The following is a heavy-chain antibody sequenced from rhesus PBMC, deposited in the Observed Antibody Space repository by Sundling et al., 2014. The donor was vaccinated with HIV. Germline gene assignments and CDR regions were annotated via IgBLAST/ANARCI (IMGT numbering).Heavy chain of an antibody. Sequence: QVQLRESGPGLVKASETLSLTCAVSGGSVSSNYWNWIRQPPGKGLEWIGRISGSGGSTDYNPSLKSRVTMSTDTSKNQISLRLKSVTAADTAVYFCARDRPKLCNGGSCYVEHFDFWGQGALVSVSS. D-gene: IGHD2-21*01. V-gene: IGHV4-173*01. J-gene: IGHJ4*01. CDR2: ISGSGGST. CDR1: GGSVSSNY. CDR3: ARDRPKLCNGGSCYVEHFDF.